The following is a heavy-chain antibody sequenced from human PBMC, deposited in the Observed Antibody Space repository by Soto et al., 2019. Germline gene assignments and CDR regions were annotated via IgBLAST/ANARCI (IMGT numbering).Heavy chain of an antibody. Sequence: SGTLSPACTVSGGSPSSPYWSWIRQSPGKGLEWLCYVYYTGSTNYSPSLRSRVSISVDTSKNEFSLRLSSVTAADTAVYVCAMRVSVPVAHIDYWCQGTQVTVAS. CDR2: VYYTGST. CDR3: AMRVSVPVAHIDY. CDR1: GGSPSSPY. V-gene: IGHV4-59*11. J-gene: IGHJ4*02.